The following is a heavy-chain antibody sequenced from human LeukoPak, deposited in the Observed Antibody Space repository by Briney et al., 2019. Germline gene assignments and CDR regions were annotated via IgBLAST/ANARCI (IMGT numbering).Heavy chain of an antibody. CDR3: ARLVGATDYFDY. J-gene: IGHJ4*02. CDR2: FYFSGST. V-gene: IGHV4-39*01. D-gene: IGHD1-26*01. CDR1: GGSISSSSYY. Sequence: SETLSLTCTVSGGSISSSSYYWGWIRQPPGKGLEWIGSFYFSGSTYYNPSLKSRVTISVDTYKNQFSLKVNSMTAADTAVYYCARLVGATDYFDYWGQGTLVTVSS.